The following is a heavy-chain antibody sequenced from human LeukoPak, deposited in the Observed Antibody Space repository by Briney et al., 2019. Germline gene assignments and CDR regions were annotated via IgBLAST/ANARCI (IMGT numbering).Heavy chain of an antibody. J-gene: IGHJ4*02. CDR1: GFTFGTYD. Sequence: GGTLRLSCAASGFTFGTYDMYWIRQAPGKGLECVSSISRGGAYTYYADSVKGRFTISRDKSKNTLYLQMNSLRAEDTAVYYCARATVTTRERGFDYWGQGTLVTVSS. CDR3: ARATVTTRERGFDY. V-gene: IGHV3-23*01. D-gene: IGHD4-17*01. CDR2: ISRGGAYT.